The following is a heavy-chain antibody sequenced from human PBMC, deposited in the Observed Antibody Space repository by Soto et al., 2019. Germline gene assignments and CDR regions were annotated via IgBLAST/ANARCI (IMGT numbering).Heavy chain of an antibody. V-gene: IGHV1-3*04. D-gene: IGHD1-26*01. Sequence: GASVKVSCKTSGYTFTSYAIHWVRQAPGQGLEWLGWLNIGNGNTQYSPKLHDRVTLTRDTSASTAYMELNSLRAEDTAVYYCAKASAPGGTYFPLWFWGQGTLVTVSS. CDR2: LNIGNGNT. CDR3: AKASAPGGTYFPLWF. CDR1: GYTFTSYA. J-gene: IGHJ4*02.